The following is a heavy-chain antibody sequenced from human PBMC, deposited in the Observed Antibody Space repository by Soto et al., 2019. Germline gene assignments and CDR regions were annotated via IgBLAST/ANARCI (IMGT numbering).Heavy chain of an antibody. J-gene: IGHJ5*02. Sequence: EVQLVESGGGLVQPGGSLRLSCAASGFTFSSYWMSWVRQAPGKGLEWVANIKQDGSEKYYVDSGKGRFTISRDNAKNSLYLQMNSLRAEDTAVYYCARGGVVVPAASFDPWGQGTLVTVSS. D-gene: IGHD2-2*01. CDR3: ARGGVVVPAASFDP. CDR2: IKQDGSEK. CDR1: GFTFSSYW. V-gene: IGHV3-7*04.